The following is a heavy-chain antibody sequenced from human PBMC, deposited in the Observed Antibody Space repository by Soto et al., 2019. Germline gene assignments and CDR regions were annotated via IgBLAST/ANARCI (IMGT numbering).Heavy chain of an antibody. CDR2: ISYDGSNK. J-gene: IGHJ4*02. Sequence: HWGSMRLSCAASGFTFSSYGMHWVRQAPGKGLEWVAVISYDGSNKYYADSVKGRFTISRDNSKNTLYLQMNSLRADDTAVYYCARGIAAAGPKLDYWGQGTLVPSPQ. V-gene: IGHV3-30*03. CDR1: GFTFSSYG. D-gene: IGHD6-13*01. CDR3: ARGIAAAGPKLDY.